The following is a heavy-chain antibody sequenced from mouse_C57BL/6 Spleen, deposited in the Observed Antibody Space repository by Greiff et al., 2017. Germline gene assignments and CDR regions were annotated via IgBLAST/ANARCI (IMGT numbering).Heavy chain of an antibody. CDR3: ARNRVYGNDYAMDY. CDR1: GYAFSSYW. V-gene: IGHV1-80*01. D-gene: IGHD2-1*01. Sequence: QVQLQQSGAELVKPGASVKISCKASGYAFSSYWMNWVKQRPGEGLEWIGQIYPGDGDTNYNGKFKGKATLTADKSSSTAYMQLSSLTSEDSAVYFCARNRVYGNDYAMDYWGQGTSVTVSS. J-gene: IGHJ4*01. CDR2: IYPGDGDT.